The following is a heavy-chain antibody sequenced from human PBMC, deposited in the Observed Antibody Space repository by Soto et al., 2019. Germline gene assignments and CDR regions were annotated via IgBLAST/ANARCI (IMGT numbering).Heavy chain of an antibody. V-gene: IGHV3-7*01. Sequence: GGSLRLSCEASGFTFTDYWMSWVRQAPGKGLEWVANVNQDGSEKNYVDSVKGRFTISRDNCKSSVYLQMNSLRAEDTAVYYCARARDFGGYWGQGILVTVSS. J-gene: IGHJ1*01. CDR1: GFTFTDYW. CDR2: VNQDGSEK. D-gene: IGHD3-10*01. CDR3: ARARDFGGY.